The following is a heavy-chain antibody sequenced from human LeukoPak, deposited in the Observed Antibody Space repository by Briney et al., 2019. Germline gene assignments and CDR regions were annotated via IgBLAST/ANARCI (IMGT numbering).Heavy chain of an antibody. CDR1: GYTFTSYG. CDR2: INPNSGGT. J-gene: IGHJ4*02. V-gene: IGHV1-2*02. Sequence: ASVKVSCKASGYTFTSYGISWVRQAPGQGLEWMGWINPNSGGTNYAQKFQGRVTMTRDTSISTAYMELSRLRSDDTAVYYCARAPPVDYYDSSGDGFMGTYYFDYWGQGTLVTVSS. D-gene: IGHD3-22*01. CDR3: ARAPPVDYYDSSGDGFMGTYYFDY.